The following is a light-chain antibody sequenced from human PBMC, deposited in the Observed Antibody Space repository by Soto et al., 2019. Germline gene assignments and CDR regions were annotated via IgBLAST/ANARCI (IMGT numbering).Light chain of an antibody. CDR3: QAYNNWLLA. V-gene: IGKV3-15*01. CDR2: GAS. Sequence: ETVMTQSPATLSVSRGERGTLSCRDSQSVSTNLAWYQQRPGQAPRRLIYGASTRDAGIPGTCSGSGSGTEFTLNISSLQSEDFAVYYCQAYNNWLLAFGGGTKVEIK. J-gene: IGKJ4*01. CDR1: QSVSTN.